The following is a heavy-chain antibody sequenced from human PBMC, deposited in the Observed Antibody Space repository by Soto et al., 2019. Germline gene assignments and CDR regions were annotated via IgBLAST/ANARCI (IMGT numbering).Heavy chain of an antibody. D-gene: IGHD2-15*01. J-gene: IGHJ5*02. CDR2: IYYSGST. CDR3: ARDGRLCSGGSCYGFRWFDP. V-gene: IGHV4-59*01. Sequence: QVQLQESGPGLVKPSETLSLTCTVSGGSISSYYWSWIRQPPGKGLEWIGYIYYSGSTNYNPSLKSLVTISVDTSKNQFSLKLSSVTAADTAVYYCARDGRLCSGGSCYGFRWFDPWGQGTLVTVSS. CDR1: GGSISSYY.